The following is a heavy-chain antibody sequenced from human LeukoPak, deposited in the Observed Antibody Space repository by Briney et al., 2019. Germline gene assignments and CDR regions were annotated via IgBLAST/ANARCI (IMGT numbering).Heavy chain of an antibody. J-gene: IGHJ4*02. V-gene: IGHV3-33*08. Sequence: GGSLRLSCAASGFRFSSYAMSWVRQAPGKGLEWVAVIWYDGSNKYYADSVKGRFTISRDNSKNTLYLQMNSLRAEDTAVYYCARDYYDSSGVDYWGQGTLVTVSS. D-gene: IGHD3-22*01. CDR3: ARDYYDSSGVDY. CDR1: GFRFSSYA. CDR2: IWYDGSNK.